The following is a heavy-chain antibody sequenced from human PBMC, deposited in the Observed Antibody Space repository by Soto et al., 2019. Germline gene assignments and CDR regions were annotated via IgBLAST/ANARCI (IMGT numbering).Heavy chain of an antibody. V-gene: IGHV1-2*02. CDR1: GYTFTGCY. D-gene: IGHD6-6*01. J-gene: IGHJ1*01. CDR3: AFHSSSSLYFQH. CDR2: INPNSGGT. Sequence: ASVKVSCKASGYTFTGCYMHCVRQAPGQGLEWMGWINPNSGGTNYAQKFQGRVTMTRDTSISTAYMELSRLRSDDTAVYYCAFHSSSSLYFQHWGQGTLVTVSS.